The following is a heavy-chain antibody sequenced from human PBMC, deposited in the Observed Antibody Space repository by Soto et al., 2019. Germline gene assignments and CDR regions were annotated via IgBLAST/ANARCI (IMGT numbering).Heavy chain of an antibody. CDR1: GFTFSNYA. V-gene: IGHV3-13*01. CDR3: AAGGVTSVAQFDY. J-gene: IGHJ4*02. D-gene: IGHD3-16*01. CDR2: IGAAGDT. Sequence: GGSLRLSCAASGFTFSNYAMHWVRQPTGKGLEWVSGIGAAGDTYYPGSVKGRFTISRENAKNSLYLQMNSLRAGDTAVYYCAAGGVTSVAQFDYWGQGTLVTVSS.